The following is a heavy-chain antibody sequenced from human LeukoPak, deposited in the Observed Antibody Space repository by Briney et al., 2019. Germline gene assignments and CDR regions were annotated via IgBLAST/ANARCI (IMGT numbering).Heavy chain of an antibody. J-gene: IGHJ4*02. CDR2: IYPRGSA. CDR3: ARFSPRAMGNYLDF. CDR1: GGSISSGSYS. Sequence: PSETLSLTCAVSGGSISSGSYSWSWIRQPPGKGLEWIGYIYPRGSAYYNPSLKSRVILSLDKSANQFSLNLSSVTAADTAVYYCARFSPRAMGNYLDFWGQGTLVTVSS. D-gene: IGHD7-27*01. V-gene: IGHV4-30-2*01.